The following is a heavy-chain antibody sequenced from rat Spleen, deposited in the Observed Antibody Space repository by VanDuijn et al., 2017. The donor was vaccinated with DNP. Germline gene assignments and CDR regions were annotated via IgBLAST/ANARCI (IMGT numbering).Heavy chain of an antibody. D-gene: IGHD1-4*01. CDR3: TSRPPPTRGPFDY. CDR2: ISYDGSST. CDR1: GFTFSNYD. Sequence: EVLLVESDGGLVQPGRSMKLSCAASGFTFSNYDMAWVRQAPTKGLEWVASISYDGSSTYYGDSVKGRFTISRDNAKSTLYLQMNSLRSEDTATYYCTSRPPPTRGPFDYWGQGIMVTVSS. V-gene: IGHV5-22*01. J-gene: IGHJ2*01.